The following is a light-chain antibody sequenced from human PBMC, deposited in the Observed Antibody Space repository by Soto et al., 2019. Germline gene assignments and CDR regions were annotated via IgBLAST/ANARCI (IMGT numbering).Light chain of an antibody. CDR2: DVT. Sequence: QSVLTQPRSVSGSPGQSLTISCTGTSSDVGGYNYVSWYQQHPGKVHKLMIYDVTKRPSGVPDRFSGSKSGNTASLTISWLQSEDEADYYCCSHAGSYTYVFGTGTKVTVL. CDR1: SSDVGGYNY. J-gene: IGLJ1*01. CDR3: CSHAGSYTYV. V-gene: IGLV2-11*01.